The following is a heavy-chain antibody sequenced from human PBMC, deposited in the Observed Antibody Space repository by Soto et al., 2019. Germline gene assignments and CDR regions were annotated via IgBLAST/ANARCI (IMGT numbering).Heavy chain of an antibody. D-gene: IGHD3-22*01. V-gene: IGHV3-30*03. CDR2: MSYDGSHK. Sequence: GGSLRLSCAASGFTFSRYGMHWVRQAPGKGLEWLAVMSYDGSHKQYADSVKGRLTISRDNAKNSLYLQMNSLRGEDTAVYYCARAYYYDSSGYYNYSGMDVWGQGTTVTVSS. CDR3: ARAYYYDSSGYYNYSGMDV. J-gene: IGHJ6*02. CDR1: GFTFSRYG.